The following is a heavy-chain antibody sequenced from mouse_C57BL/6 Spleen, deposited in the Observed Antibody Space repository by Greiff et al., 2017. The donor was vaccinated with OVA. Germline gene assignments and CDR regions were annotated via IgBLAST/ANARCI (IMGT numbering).Heavy chain of an antibody. V-gene: IGHV1-59*01. CDR3: ARMVTDAY. D-gene: IGHD2-1*01. CDR2: IDPSDSYP. CDR1: GYTFTSYW. J-gene: IGHJ3*01. Sequence: QVQLQQPGAELVRPGTSVKLSCKASGYTFTSYWMHWVKQRPGQGLEWIGVIDPSDSYPNYNQKFKGKATWTVDTSSSTAYMQLSSLTSEDSAVYYCARMVTDAYWGKGTLVTVSA.